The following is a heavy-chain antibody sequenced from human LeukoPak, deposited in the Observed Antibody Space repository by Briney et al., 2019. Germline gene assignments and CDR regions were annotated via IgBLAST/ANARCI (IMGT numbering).Heavy chain of an antibody. V-gene: IGHV3-30*04. CDR3: AREGLVTTMTYYYMDV. Sequence: PGGSLRLSCAASGFTFSTYTMHWVRQAPGKGLEWVAVISYDGSNKYYADSVKGRFTISRDNSKNTLYLQVNSLRAEDTAVYYCAREGLVTTMTYYYMDVWGKGTTVTVSS. D-gene: IGHD4-17*01. J-gene: IGHJ6*03. CDR1: GFTFSTYT. CDR2: ISYDGSNK.